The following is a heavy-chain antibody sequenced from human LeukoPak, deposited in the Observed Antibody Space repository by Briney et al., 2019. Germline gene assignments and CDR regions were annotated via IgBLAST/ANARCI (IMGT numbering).Heavy chain of an antibody. CDR2: IYYSGST. Sequence: PSETLSLTCTVSGGSISSSNCYWGWIRQPPGKGLEWIGNIYYSGSTYYNPSLKSRVTISVDTSKNQFSLKLSSVTAADTAVYYCVNLPYYDSSGASDAFDIWGQGTMVTVSS. CDR1: GGSISSSNCY. V-gene: IGHV4-39*07. D-gene: IGHD3-22*01. CDR3: VNLPYYDSSGASDAFDI. J-gene: IGHJ3*02.